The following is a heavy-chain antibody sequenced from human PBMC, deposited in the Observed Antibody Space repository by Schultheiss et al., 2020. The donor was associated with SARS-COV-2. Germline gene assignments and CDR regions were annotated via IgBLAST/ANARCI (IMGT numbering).Heavy chain of an antibody. J-gene: IGHJ3*02. D-gene: IGHD2-15*01. CDR1: GYSFTSYW. CDR3: ARDIVVEGDAFDI. Sequence: GGSLRLSCKGSGYSFTSYWISWVRQMPGKGLEWMGIFYPGDSDTTYSPSFQGQVTISADKSISTAYLQWGSLKASDTAMYYCARDIVVEGDAFDIWGQGTMVTVSS. CDR2: FYPGDSDT. V-gene: IGHV5-51*01.